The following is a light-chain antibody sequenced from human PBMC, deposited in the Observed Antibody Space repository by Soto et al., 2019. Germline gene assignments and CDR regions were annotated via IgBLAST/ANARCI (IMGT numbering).Light chain of an antibody. V-gene: IGLV2-23*01. Sequence: QSALTQPASVSGSPGQSITIACTGISTDVENYNFVSWYQQHPGKVPKLMIYEDYKRPSGVSNRFSGSKSGNTASLTISGLQAEDEAEYYSCSHAGFNTPYVFATGTKLTVL. CDR1: STDVENYNF. J-gene: IGLJ1*01. CDR3: CSHAGFNTPYV. CDR2: EDY.